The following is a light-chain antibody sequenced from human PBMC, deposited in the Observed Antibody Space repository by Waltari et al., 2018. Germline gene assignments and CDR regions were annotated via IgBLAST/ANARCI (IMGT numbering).Light chain of an antibody. V-gene: IGKV1-39*01. J-gene: IGKJ2*01. CDR1: QSISSY. CDR2: AAS. Sequence: DIQMTQSPSSLSASVGDRVTITCRASQSISSYLNWYQQKPGKAPKLLIYAASSLQSGVPSRFSGSGSGTDVTITSSSLQPEDFATYYCQQSYSTPYTFGQGTKLEIK. CDR3: QQSYSTPYT.